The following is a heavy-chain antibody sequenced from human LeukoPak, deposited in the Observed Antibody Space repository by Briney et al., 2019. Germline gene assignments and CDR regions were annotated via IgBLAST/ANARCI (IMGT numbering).Heavy chain of an antibody. CDR3: AGFWYSGSYGNFDY. CDR2: IYYSGST. Sequence: SETLSLTCTVSGGSIGSSSYYWGWIRQPPGTGLEWIGSIYYSGSTYYNPSLKSRVTISVDTSKNQFSLKLSSVTAADTAVYYCAGFWYSGSYGNFDYWGQGTLVTVSS. CDR1: GGSIGSSSYY. D-gene: IGHD1-26*01. J-gene: IGHJ4*02. V-gene: IGHV4-39*07.